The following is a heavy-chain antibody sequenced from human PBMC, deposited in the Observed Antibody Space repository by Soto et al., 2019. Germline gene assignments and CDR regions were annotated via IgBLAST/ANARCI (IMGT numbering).Heavy chain of an antibody. V-gene: IGHV4-59*08. CDR1: GGSISSYY. D-gene: IGHD3-10*01. CDR3: ARHDYGSYYYYYMDV. CDR2: IYYSGST. J-gene: IGHJ6*03. Sequence: AETLSLTCTVSGGSISSYYWSWIRQPPGKGLEWIGYIYYSGSTNYNPSLKSRVTISVDTSNNQFSLKLSSVTAADTAVYYCARHDYGSYYYYYMDVWGKGTTVTVSS.